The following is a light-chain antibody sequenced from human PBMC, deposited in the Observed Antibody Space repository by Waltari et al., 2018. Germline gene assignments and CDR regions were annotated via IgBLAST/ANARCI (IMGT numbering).Light chain of an antibody. J-gene: IGLJ2*01. CDR1: INDLGYYHF. CDR2: DVT. V-gene: IGLV2-14*03. CDR3: ASYTNTNTII. Sequence: QSALTQPASVSGSPGQSIPISCTGTINDLGYYHFVSWYQQPPGKAPRLIIFDVTRWPSGVSHRFSGSKSGSAASLTISGLQAEDEADYYCASYTNTNTIIFGEGTKVAVL.